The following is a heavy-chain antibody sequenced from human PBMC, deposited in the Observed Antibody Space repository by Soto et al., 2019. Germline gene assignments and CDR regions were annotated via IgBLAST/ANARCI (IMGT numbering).Heavy chain of an antibody. Sequence: EVQLVESGGGFIQPGGSPRLSCAASGLPISNAWMNWVRQAPGKGLEWVGRIKTKSEGGPTDYAAAVKGRFTVSRDDSKNTLYLQMNSLKTEDTAVYYCTTGSVEGVWGQGTTVTVSS. CDR3: TTGSVEGV. J-gene: IGHJ6*02. V-gene: IGHV3-15*07. D-gene: IGHD2-15*01. CDR1: GLPISNAW. CDR2: IKTKSEGGPT.